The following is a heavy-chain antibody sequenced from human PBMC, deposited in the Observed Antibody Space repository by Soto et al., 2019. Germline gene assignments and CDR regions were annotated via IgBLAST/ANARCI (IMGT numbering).Heavy chain of an antibody. CDR2: IKQDGSEK. V-gene: IGHV3-7*01. CDR1: GFIFSSYW. J-gene: IGHJ6*02. CDR3: ARDPPITGTTYGMDV. Sequence: EVQLVESGGGLVQPGGSLRLSCAASGFIFSSYWMSWVRQAPGKGLEWVASIKQDGSEKYYLDSVKGRFTFSRDNAKNSLFLQMNSLRAEDTAVYYCARDPPITGTTYGMDVWGQGTTVTVSS. D-gene: IGHD1-20*01.